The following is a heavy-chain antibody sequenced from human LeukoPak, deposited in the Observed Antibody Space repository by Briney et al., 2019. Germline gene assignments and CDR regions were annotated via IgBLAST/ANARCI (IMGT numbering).Heavy chain of an antibody. CDR3: ARVEWELLGAHL. Sequence: SETLSLTCSVSGDSIRSHYGSWIRQPPGKRPEWIGHVFFTGSTTHNPTLEGRVTISIDTSGSQFSLKLTSVTAADTAVYYCARVEWELLGAHLWGQGILLSVSS. J-gene: IGHJ4*02. CDR1: GDSIRSHY. V-gene: IGHV4-59*11. CDR2: VFFTGST. D-gene: IGHD1-26*01.